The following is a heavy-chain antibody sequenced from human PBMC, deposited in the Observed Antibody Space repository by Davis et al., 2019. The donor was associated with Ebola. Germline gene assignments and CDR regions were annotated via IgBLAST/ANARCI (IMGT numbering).Heavy chain of an antibody. CDR3: ARAEYSSSWYLIVGY. CDR1: GGSIISSSSY. D-gene: IGHD6-13*01. J-gene: IGHJ4*02. Sequence: SETLSLTCTVSGGSIISSSSYWGWIRQPPRKGLEWIGEINHSGSTNYNPSLKSRVTISVDTSKNQFSLKLSSVTAADTAVYYCARAEYSSSWYLIVGYWGQGTLVTVSS. V-gene: IGHV4-39*07. CDR2: INHSGST.